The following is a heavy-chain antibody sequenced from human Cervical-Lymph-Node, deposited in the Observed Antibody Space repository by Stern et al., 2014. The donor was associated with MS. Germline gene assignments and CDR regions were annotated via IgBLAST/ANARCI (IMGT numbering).Heavy chain of an antibody. Sequence: QVTLRESGPALVKPTQTLTLTCTFSGFSLSTSGMCVSWIRQPPGKALEXLALIDWDDDKYYSTSLKTRLTISKDTSKNQVVLTMTNMDPVDTATYYCARSEHYYYDSSGYYPNNFDYWGQGTLVTVSS. CDR2: IDWDDDK. J-gene: IGHJ4*02. V-gene: IGHV2-70*01. CDR3: ARSEHYYYDSSGYYPNNFDY. D-gene: IGHD3-22*01. CDR1: GFSLSTSGMC.